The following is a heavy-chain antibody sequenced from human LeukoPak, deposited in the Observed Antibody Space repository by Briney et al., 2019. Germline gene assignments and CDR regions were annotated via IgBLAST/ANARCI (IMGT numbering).Heavy chain of an antibody. CDR2: IKEAGSEK. Sequence: GGSLRLSCAASGFTFSNYWMSWVRQAPGKRLEFMANIKEAGSEKYYVDSVKGRFTISRDNDKNLVHLQMNSLRAEDTAVYYCARGGGMRSWYDFDYWGQGTLVTVSS. D-gene: IGHD6-13*01. CDR3: ARGGGMRSWYDFDY. V-gene: IGHV3-7*04. CDR1: GFTFSNYW. J-gene: IGHJ4*02.